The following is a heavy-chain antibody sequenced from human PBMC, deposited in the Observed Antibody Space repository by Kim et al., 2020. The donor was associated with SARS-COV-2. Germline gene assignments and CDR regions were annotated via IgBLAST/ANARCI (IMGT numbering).Heavy chain of an antibody. V-gene: IGHV4-59*01. D-gene: IGHD5-12*01. Sequence: SETLSLTCTVSGGSISSYYWSWIRQPPGKGLEWIGYIYYSGSTNYNPSLKSRVTISVDTSKNQFSLKLSSVTAADTAVYYCARTQGRVANTWFDPWGQGTLCTVSS. CDR3: ARTQGRVANTWFDP. CDR2: IYYSGST. CDR1: GGSISSYY. J-gene: IGHJ5*02.